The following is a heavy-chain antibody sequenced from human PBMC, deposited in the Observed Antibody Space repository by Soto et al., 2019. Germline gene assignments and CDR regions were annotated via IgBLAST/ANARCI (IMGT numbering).Heavy chain of an antibody. CDR2: IRRIAYGGTT. CDR1: GFNFAAYT. V-gene: IGHV3-49*04. CDR3: SRSLAMDFNS. J-gene: IGHJ4*02. D-gene: IGHD2-2*03. Sequence: GGSLRLSCSASGFNFAAYTMSWVRLTPGKGLEWVGFIRRIAYGGTTDYAASVKGRSTISRDDSRKIVYLQMSRLKIEDTAVYYCSRSLAMDFNSSGQGTLLTVSS.